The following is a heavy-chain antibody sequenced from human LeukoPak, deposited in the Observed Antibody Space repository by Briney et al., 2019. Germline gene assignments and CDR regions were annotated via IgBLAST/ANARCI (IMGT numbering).Heavy chain of an antibody. CDR3: ARWFGELTGADY. CDR1: GFTFDDYA. D-gene: IGHD3-10*01. CDR2: ISWNSGSI. J-gene: IGHJ4*02. Sequence: GGSLRLSCAVSGFTFDDYAMHWVRQAPGKGLEWVSGISWNSGSIGYADSVKGRFTISRDNAKNSLYLQMNSLRAEDTALYYCARWFGELTGADYWGQGTLVTVSS. V-gene: IGHV3-9*01.